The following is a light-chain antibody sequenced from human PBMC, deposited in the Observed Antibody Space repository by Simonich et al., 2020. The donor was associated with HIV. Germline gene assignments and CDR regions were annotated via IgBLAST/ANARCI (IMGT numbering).Light chain of an antibody. Sequence: DIVMTQSPDSLAVSLGERATINCKSSQTVLYSSNNKNYLAWYQQKPGQPPKLLIYWASTRESGVPARFSGSGSGTDFTPTISSLQAEDVAVYYCQQFYSTLYTFGQGTKLEIK. V-gene: IGKV4-1*01. CDR1: QTVLYSSNNKNY. CDR2: WAS. CDR3: QQFYSTLYT. J-gene: IGKJ2*01.